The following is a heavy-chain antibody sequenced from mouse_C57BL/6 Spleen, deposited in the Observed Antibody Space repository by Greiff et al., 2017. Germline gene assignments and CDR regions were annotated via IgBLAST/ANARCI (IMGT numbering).Heavy chain of an antibody. CDR2: INPSNGGT. Sequence: VKRQQPGTELVKPGASVKLSCKASGYTFTSYWMHWVKQRPGQGLEWIGNINPSNGGTNYNERFKSKATLAVDKSSSTAYMQLSSLTSEDSAVYYCARGGITTIDYWGHGTTLTVSS. D-gene: IGHD1-1*01. V-gene: IGHV1-53*01. CDR1: GYTFTSYW. J-gene: IGHJ2*01. CDR3: ARGGITTIDY.